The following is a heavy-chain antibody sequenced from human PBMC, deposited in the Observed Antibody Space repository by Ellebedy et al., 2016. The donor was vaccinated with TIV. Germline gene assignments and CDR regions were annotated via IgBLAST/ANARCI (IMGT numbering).Heavy chain of an antibody. CDR2: IGVGGDT. Sequence: GESLKISCAASGFTFSNSDMHWVRQPVGKGLEWVSAIGVGGDTYYSDSVKGRSTISRENAKNSLYLQMYNLGAGDTAVYYCARERANSGYNWNDWYFDLWGRGTLVTVSS. D-gene: IGHD1-1*01. CDR3: ARERANSGYNWNDWYFDL. V-gene: IGHV3-13*01. CDR1: GFTFSNSD. J-gene: IGHJ2*01.